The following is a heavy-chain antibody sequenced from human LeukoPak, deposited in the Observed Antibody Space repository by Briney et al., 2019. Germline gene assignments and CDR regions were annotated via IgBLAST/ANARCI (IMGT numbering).Heavy chain of an antibody. CDR2: ISYDGSNK. CDR1: GFTFSSYG. J-gene: IGHJ4*02. CDR3: AKDQGYSSGWSFDY. V-gene: IGHV3-30*18. Sequence: GGSLRLSCAASGFTFSSYGMHWVRQAPGKGPEWVAVISYDGSNKYYADSVKGRFTISRDNSKNTLYLQMNSLRAEDTAVYYCAKDQGYSSGWSFDYWGQGTLVTVSS. D-gene: IGHD6-19*01.